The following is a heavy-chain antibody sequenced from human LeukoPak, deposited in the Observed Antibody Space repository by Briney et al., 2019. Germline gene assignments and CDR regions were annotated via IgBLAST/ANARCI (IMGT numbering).Heavy chain of an antibody. J-gene: IGHJ3*02. CDR2: VNPNSGNT. CDR1: GYTFTSYD. V-gene: IGHV1-8*01. Sequence: ASVKVSCKASGYTFTSYDINWVRQATGQGLEWMGWVNPNSGNTGYAQKFQGRVTMTRNTSISTAFMELSSLRSEDTAVYYCARGYDILTGQVGAFDIWGQGTMVTVSS. CDR3: ARGYDILTGQVGAFDI. D-gene: IGHD3-9*01.